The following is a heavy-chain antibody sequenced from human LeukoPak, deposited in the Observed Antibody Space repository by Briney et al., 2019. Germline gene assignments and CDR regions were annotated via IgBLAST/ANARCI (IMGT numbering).Heavy chain of an antibody. CDR2: INPNSGGT. CDR1: GYTFTGYY. Sequence: ASVKVSCKASGYTFTGYYMHWVRQAPGQGLEWMGWINPNSGGTNYAQKFQGRVTMTRDTSISTAYMELRRLRSDDTAVHYCASHSSSYHNFDYWGQGTLVTVSS. CDR3: ASHSSSYHNFDY. J-gene: IGHJ4*02. V-gene: IGHV1-2*02. D-gene: IGHD6-6*01.